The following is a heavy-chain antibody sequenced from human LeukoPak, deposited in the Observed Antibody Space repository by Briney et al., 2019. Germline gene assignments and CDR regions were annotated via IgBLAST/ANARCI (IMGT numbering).Heavy chain of an antibody. Sequence: GGSLRLSCAASGFTFSSYSMNWVRQAPGKGLEWASSISSSSSYIYYADSVKGRFTISRDNAKNSLYLQMNSLRAEDTAVYYCARVGVAVAGTGVDYWGQGTLVTVSS. D-gene: IGHD6-19*01. CDR2: ISSSSSYI. CDR1: GFTFSSYS. J-gene: IGHJ4*02. V-gene: IGHV3-21*01. CDR3: ARVGVAVAGTGVDY.